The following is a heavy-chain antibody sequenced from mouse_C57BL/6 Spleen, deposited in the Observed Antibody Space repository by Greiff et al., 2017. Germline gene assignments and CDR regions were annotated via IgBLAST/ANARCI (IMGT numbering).Heavy chain of an antibody. CDR3: ARSYYGSTFDY. Sequence: VQLQQSGAELVKPGASVKISCKASGYAFSSYWLNWVKQRPGKGLVWIGQIYPGDGDTNYNGKFKGKATLTADKSSSTAYMQLSSLTSEDSAVYFCARSYYGSTFDYWGQGTTLTVSS. J-gene: IGHJ2*01. CDR2: IYPGDGDT. V-gene: IGHV1-80*01. CDR1: GYAFSSYW. D-gene: IGHD1-1*01.